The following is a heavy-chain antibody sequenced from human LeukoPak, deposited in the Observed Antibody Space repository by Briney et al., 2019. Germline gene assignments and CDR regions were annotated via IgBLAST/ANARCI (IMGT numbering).Heavy chain of an antibody. J-gene: IGHJ4*02. V-gene: IGHV4-30-4*01. Sequence: SETLSLTCTVSGGSISSGGYFWSWIRHPPGQALEWIGYIYYDERSCYNPSLEGRVTISVDGSKNQFSLKMNSVTAADTAVYYCAREQVATLGYWGQGTLVTVSS. CDR3: AREQVATLGY. CDR1: GGSISSGGYF. CDR2: IYYDERS.